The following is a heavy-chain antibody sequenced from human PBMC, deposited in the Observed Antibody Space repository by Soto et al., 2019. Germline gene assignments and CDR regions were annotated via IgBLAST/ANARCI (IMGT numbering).Heavy chain of an antibody. CDR3: ARARRGRYYYDSSGLFDY. Sequence: SVKVSCKASGGTFSSYAISWVRQAPGQGLEWMGGIIPIFGTANYAQKFQGRVTITADESTSTAYMELSSLRSEDTAVYYCARARRGRYYYDSSGLFDYWGQGTLVTVSS. CDR2: IIPIFGTA. D-gene: IGHD3-22*01. J-gene: IGHJ4*02. V-gene: IGHV1-69*13. CDR1: GGTFSSYA.